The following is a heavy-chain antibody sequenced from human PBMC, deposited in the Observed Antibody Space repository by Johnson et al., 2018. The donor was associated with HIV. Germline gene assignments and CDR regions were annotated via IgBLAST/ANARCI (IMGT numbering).Heavy chain of an antibody. V-gene: IGHV3-30*04. D-gene: IGHD3-3*01. CDR1: GFTFSSYA. J-gene: IGHJ3*02. Sequence: QVQLVASGGGVVQPGGSLRLSCAASGFTFSSYAMHWVRPAPGKGLEWVAVISYDGSNKYYADSVTGRFTISRDNSKNTLYLQMNSLRAEDTAVYYCARGDFWSGYPDAFDIWGQGTMVTVSS. CDR2: ISYDGSNK. CDR3: ARGDFWSGYPDAFDI.